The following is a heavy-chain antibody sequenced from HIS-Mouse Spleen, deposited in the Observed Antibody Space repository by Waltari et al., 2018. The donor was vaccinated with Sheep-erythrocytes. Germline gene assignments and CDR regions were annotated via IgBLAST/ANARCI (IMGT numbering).Heavy chain of an antibody. CDR2: IKQDGSEK. J-gene: IGHJ3*02. V-gene: IGHV3-7*01. CDR3: ARAVAGTPDAFDI. D-gene: IGHD1-7*01. Sequence: VQRVESGGGLVQPGGSLRLSCAASGFTFSRLGMGWVRQAPGKGLEWVANIKQDGSEKYYVDSVKGRFTISRDNAKNSLYLQMNSLRAEDTAVYYCARAVAGTPDAFDIWGQGTMVTVSS. CDR1: GFTFSRLG.